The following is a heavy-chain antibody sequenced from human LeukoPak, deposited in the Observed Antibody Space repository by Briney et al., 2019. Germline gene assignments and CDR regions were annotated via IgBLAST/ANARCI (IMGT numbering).Heavy chain of an antibody. CDR3: AREYSCSGGSCSYFDY. CDR1: GFTFSSYS. D-gene: IGHD2-15*01. Sequence: GGSLRLSCAASGFTFSSYSMNWVRQAPGKGLEWVSSISSSSSYIYYADSVKGRFTISRDNAKNSLYLQMNSLRAEDTAVYYCAREYSCSGGSCSYFDYWGQGTLVTVSS. V-gene: IGHV3-21*01. CDR2: ISSSSSYI. J-gene: IGHJ4*02.